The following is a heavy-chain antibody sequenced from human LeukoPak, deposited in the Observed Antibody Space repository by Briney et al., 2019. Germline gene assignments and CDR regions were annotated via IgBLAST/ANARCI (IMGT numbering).Heavy chain of an antibody. J-gene: IGHJ4*02. Sequence: GGSLRLSCAASEFTFSSYAMSWVRQAPGKGLEWVSAISGSGGSTYYADSVKGRFTISRDNSKNTLYLQMNSLRAEDTAVYYCAKDLGRITMIVVVISAFDYWGQGTLVTVSS. CDR3: AKDLGRITMIVVVISAFDY. D-gene: IGHD3-22*01. CDR2: ISGSGGST. CDR1: EFTFSSYA. V-gene: IGHV3-23*01.